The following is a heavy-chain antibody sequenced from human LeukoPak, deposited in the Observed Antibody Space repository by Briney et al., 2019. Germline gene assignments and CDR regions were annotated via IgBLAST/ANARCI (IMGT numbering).Heavy chain of an antibody. CDR3: TTDPQWGF. V-gene: IGHV3-15*01. J-gene: IGHJ3*01. CDR1: GFTFSKAW. D-gene: IGHD1-26*01. CDR2: IRGEPEGGTI. Sequence: GGSLRLSCAASGFTFSKAWMSWVRQAPGKGLEWVGRIRGEPEGGTIEYAAPVRGRFTISRDDSKNTLYVEMHSLKTEDTAVYYCTTDPQWGFWGPGTMVTVSS.